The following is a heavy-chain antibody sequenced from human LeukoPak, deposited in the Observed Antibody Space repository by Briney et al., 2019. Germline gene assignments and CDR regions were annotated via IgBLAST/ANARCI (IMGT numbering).Heavy chain of an antibody. Sequence: GASVKVSCKACGYTFTSYGISWVRQAPGQGLEWMGWISAYNGNTNYAQKLQGRVTMTTDTSTSTAYMELRSLRSDDTAVYYCAIEHFDYYGSGSYFDYWGQGTLVTVSS. CDR2: ISAYNGNT. J-gene: IGHJ4*02. D-gene: IGHD3-10*01. V-gene: IGHV1-18*01. CDR3: AIEHFDYYGSGSYFDY. CDR1: GYTFTSYG.